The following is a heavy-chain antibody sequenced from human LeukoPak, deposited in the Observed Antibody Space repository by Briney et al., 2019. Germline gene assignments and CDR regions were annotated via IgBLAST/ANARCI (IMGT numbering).Heavy chain of an antibody. J-gene: IGHJ4*02. CDR2: ISSNGSST. CDR1: GFTFSSYA. CDR3: VKDRDSSGWYYYFDY. Sequence: GGSLRLSCSASGFTFSSYAMHWVRQAPGKGLEYVSAISSNGSSTYYADSVKGRFTISRDNSKNTLYLQMSSLRAEDTAVYYCVKDRDSSGWYYYFDYWGQGTLVTVSS. D-gene: IGHD6-19*01. V-gene: IGHV3-64D*06.